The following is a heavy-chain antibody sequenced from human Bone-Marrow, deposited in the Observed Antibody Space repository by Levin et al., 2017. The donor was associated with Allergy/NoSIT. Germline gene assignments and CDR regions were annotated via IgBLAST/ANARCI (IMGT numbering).Heavy chain of an antibody. Sequence: SETLSLTCAVYGGSFSGYYWSWIRQPPGKGLEWIGEINHSGSTNYNPSLKSRVTISVDTSKNQFSLKLSSVTAADTAVYYCARGRYCSSTSCYQRAFDIWGQGTMVTVSS. CDR1: GGSFSGYY. CDR2: INHSGST. D-gene: IGHD2-2*01. V-gene: IGHV4-34*01. J-gene: IGHJ3*02. CDR3: ARGRYCSSTSCYQRAFDI.